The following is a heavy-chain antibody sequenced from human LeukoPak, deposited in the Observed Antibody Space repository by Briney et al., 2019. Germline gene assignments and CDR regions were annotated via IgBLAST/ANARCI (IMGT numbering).Heavy chain of an antibody. CDR2: IYYSGST. Sequence: SETLSLTCTVSGGSISSYYWSWIRQPPGKGLEWIGYIYYSGSTNYNPSLKSRVTISVDTSKNQFSLKPSSVTAADTAVYYCARWRTTEGYYYGMDVWGQGTTVTVSS. CDR3: ARWRTTEGYYYGMDV. J-gene: IGHJ6*02. CDR1: GGSISSYY. D-gene: IGHD1-1*01. V-gene: IGHV4-59*01.